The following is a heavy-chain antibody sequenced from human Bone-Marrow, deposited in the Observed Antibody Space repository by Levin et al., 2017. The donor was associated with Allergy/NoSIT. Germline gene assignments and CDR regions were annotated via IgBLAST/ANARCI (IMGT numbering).Heavy chain of an antibody. CDR3: ASQIGHVVVVAAQYWYFDL. J-gene: IGHJ2*01. V-gene: IGHV4-38-2*01. D-gene: IGHD2-15*01. CDR1: GYSISSGYY. CDR2: IYHSGST. Sequence: SETLSLTCAVSGYSISSGYYWGWIRQPPGKGLEWIGSIYHSGSTYYNPSLKSRVTISVDTSKNPFSLKLRSVAAADTAVYYCASQIGHVVVVAAQYWYFDLWGRGTLVTVSS.